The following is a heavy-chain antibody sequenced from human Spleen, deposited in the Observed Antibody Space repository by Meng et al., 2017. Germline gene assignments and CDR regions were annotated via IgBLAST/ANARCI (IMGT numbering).Heavy chain of an antibody. D-gene: IGHD3-22*01. CDR1: GYTFTTYT. Sequence: QVQLVQSGSEVKTPGASVKVSCQASGYTFTTYTMHWVRQAPGQGLEWLGLINTNTGNPTYAPGFTGRFVFSLDTSISTAYLQISGLRAEDTAMYYCARTKEYYDSSFDLWGQGTLVTVSS. CDR2: INTNTGNP. CDR3: ARTKEYYDSSFDL. J-gene: IGHJ4*02. V-gene: IGHV7-4-1*02.